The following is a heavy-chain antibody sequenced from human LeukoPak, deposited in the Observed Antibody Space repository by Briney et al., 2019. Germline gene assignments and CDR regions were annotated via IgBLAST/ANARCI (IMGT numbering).Heavy chain of an antibody. CDR3: VRVGTEYYYYYMDV. J-gene: IGHJ6*03. V-gene: IGHV1-24*01. CDR1: GYTLTELS. D-gene: IGHD1-26*01. CDR2: FDPEDGET. Sequence: ASVRVSCKVSGYTLTELSMHWVRQAPGKGLEWMGGFDPEDGETIYAQKFQGRVTMTEDTSTDTAYMELSSLRSEDTAVYYCVRVGTEYYYYYMDVWGKGTTVTVSS.